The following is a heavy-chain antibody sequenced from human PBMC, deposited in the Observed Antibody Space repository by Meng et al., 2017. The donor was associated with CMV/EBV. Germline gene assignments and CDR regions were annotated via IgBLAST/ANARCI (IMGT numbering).Heavy chain of an antibody. D-gene: IGHD3-10*01. V-gene: IGHV1-2*02. CDR3: ARLRFYYGSGSYYKGIYFDY. Sequence: ASVKVSCKASGYTFTGYYMHWVRQAPGQGLEWMGWINPNSGGTNYAQKFQGRVTMTRDTSISTAYMELSRLRSDDTAVYYCARLRFYYGSGSYYKGIYFDYWGQGTLVTVSS. CDR1: GYTFTGYY. J-gene: IGHJ4*02. CDR2: INPNSGGT.